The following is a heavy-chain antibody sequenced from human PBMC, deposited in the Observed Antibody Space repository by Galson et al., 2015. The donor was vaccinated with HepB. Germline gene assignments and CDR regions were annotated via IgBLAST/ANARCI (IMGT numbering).Heavy chain of an antibody. CDR3: VKDGLYLTSGFHSNGFDV. CDR2: ISYDATNK. J-gene: IGHJ6*02. CDR1: GFRFHSYG. V-gene: IGHV3-30*18. D-gene: IGHD3-10*01. Sequence: SLRLSCAGSGFRFHSYGIHWVRQSPGKGLEWISFISYDATNKYYADSVKGRFSISRDNSKNTLSLQMHGLRPDDTAVYFCVKDGLYLTSGFHSNGFDVWCQGATVIVSS.